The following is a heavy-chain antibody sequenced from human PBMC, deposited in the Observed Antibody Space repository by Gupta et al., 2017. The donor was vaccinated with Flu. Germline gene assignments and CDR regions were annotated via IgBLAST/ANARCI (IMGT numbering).Heavy chain of an antibody. CDR1: GGSFSDYY. CDR2: INHSGST. J-gene: IGHJ3*02. Sequence: QVQLQQWGAGLLKPSETLSLTCAVYGGSFSDYYWSWIRQPPGKGLEWIGEINHSGSTNYNPSLKSRVTISVDTSKNQFSLKLSSVTAADTAVYYCARVGPREWELLDAFDIWGQGTMVTVSS. CDR3: ARVGPREWELLDAFDI. V-gene: IGHV4-34*01. D-gene: IGHD1-26*01.